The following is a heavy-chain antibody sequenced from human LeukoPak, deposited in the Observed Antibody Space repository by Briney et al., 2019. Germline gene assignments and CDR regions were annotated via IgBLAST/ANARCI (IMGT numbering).Heavy chain of an antibody. D-gene: IGHD3-22*01. Sequence: SETLSLTCTVSGGSVSSGSYYWSWIRQPPGTGLEWIGYIYYSGSTNYNPSLKSRVTISVDTSKNQFSLKLSSVTAADTAVYYCARGRGHYYDSSGYYDDAFDIWGQGTMVTVSS. CDR1: GGSVSSGSYY. V-gene: IGHV4-61*01. J-gene: IGHJ3*02. CDR2: IYYSGST. CDR3: ARGRGHYYDSSGYYDDAFDI.